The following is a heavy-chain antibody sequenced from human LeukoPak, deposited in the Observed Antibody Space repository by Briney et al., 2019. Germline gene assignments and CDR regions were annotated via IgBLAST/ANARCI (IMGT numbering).Heavy chain of an antibody. J-gene: IGHJ5*02. D-gene: IGHD2-15*01. CDR3: ALVVVVAATWEYWFDP. V-gene: IGHV1-18*01. CDR1: GYTFTSYG. CDR2: ISGYNGHT. Sequence: ASVKVSCKASGYTFTSYGISWVRQAPGQGLEWMGWISGYNGHTNYAQKLQGRVTMTRDTSITTAYMELSRLTSDDTAVYYCALVVVVAATWEYWFDPWGQGTLVTVSS.